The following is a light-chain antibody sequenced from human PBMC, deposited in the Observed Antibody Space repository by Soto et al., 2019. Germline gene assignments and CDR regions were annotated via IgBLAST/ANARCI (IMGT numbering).Light chain of an antibody. CDR1: QSVSSNY. V-gene: IGKV3-20*01. J-gene: IGKJ1*01. CDR2: GAS. CDR3: QQYRSSPPT. Sequence: EIVLTQSPGTLSLSPGERATLSCRASQSVSSNYLAWYQRKPGQAPRLLIYGASNRATGIPHRFSGSGSGTDLTLTITRLEPEEFVVYSCQQYRSSPPTFGQGTKGEI.